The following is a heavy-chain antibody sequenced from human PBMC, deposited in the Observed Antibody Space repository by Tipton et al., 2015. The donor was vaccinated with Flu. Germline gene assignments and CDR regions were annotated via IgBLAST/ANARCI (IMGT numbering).Heavy chain of an antibody. CDR1: GYVFSNFG. CDR3: ARVGGLAMTGTTDDY. D-gene: IGHD1-1*01. V-gene: IGHV1-18*01. CDR2: ISGHNKKT. J-gene: IGHJ4*02. Sequence: QLVQSGDEVKKPGASVKVSCEARGYVFSNFGINWVRQAPGQGLEWVGWISGHNKKTQYARRFQGRVTMSTDTSTATAYTDLKRLTFDDTAVYYCARVGGLAMTGTTDDYWGQGTLVTVSS.